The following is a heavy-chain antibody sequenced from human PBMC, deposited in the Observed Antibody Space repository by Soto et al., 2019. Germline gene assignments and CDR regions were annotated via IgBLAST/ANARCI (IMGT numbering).Heavy chain of an antibody. J-gene: IGHJ3*02. CDR2: IYSGGST. D-gene: IGHD6-19*01. CDR3: ARAPVAGTSSAFDI. CDR1: GFTVSSNY. V-gene: IGHV3-66*01. Sequence: GGSLRLSCAASGFTVSSNYMSWVRQAPGKGLEWVSVIYSGGSTYYADSVKGRFTISRDNSKNTLYLQMNSLRAEDTAVYYCARAPVAGTSSAFDIWGQGTMVTVSS.